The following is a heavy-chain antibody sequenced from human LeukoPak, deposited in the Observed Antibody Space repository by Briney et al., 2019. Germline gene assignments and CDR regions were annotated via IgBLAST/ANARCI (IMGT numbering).Heavy chain of an antibody. V-gene: IGHV1-69*01. J-gene: IGHJ4*02. CDR1: GGTFSSYA. D-gene: IGHD3-3*01. CDR3: ARGNDFWSGFDY. CDR2: IIPIFGTA. Sequence: GSSVKVSCKASGGTFSSYATSWVRQAPGQGLEWMGGIIPIFGTANYAQKFQGRVTITADESTSTAYMELSSLRSEDTAVYYCARGNDFWSGFDYWGQGTLVTVSS.